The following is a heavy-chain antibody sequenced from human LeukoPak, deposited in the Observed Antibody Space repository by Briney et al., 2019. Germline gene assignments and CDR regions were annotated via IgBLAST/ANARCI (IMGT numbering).Heavy chain of an antibody. D-gene: IGHD6-13*01. CDR3: ARSSSSTLWWFDP. J-gene: IGHJ5*02. CDR1: GGSISSSRYY. Sequence: SETLSLTCTVSGGSISSSRYYWGWPRHPPGKGLDWSGGIYYTGSTYYNPSLKSRVTISIDTSKNHFSLKLSSVTAADTAVYFCARSSSSTLWWFDPWGQGMLVTVSS. CDR2: IYYTGST. V-gene: IGHV4-39*02.